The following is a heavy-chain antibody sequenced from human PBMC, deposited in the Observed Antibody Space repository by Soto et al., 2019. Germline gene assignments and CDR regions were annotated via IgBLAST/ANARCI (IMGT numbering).Heavy chain of an antibody. CDR2: ISAYNGNT. J-gene: IGHJ4*02. CDR1: GYTFTSYG. V-gene: IGHV1-18*01. D-gene: IGHD3-22*01. Sequence: QVQLVQSGAEVKKPGASVKVSCKASGYTFTSYGISWVRQAPGQGLEWMGWISAYNGNTNYAQKLQGRVTMTTDTSTSTADMELRSLRSDDTAVYYCARHEDYYDSSGYRGMDYWGQGTLVTVSS. CDR3: ARHEDYYDSSGYRGMDY.